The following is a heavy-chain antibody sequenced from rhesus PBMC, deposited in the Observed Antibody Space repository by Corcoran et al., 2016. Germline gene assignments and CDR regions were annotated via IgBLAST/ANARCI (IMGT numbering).Heavy chain of an antibody. CDR1: GYTFTDYY. Sequence: EVQLVQSGAEEKKPGASVKISCKASGYTFTDYYLHWVRQAPGKGLEWMGLVAPEKGETKPAQKFQDRVTIPADTSTDTAYMELSSLRSEDTAVYYCATGGITGRAALDVWGRGVLVTVSS. V-gene: IGHV1-111*02. J-gene: IGHJ5-2*02. D-gene: IGHD1-26*01. CDR2: VAPEKGET. CDR3: ATGGITGRAALDV.